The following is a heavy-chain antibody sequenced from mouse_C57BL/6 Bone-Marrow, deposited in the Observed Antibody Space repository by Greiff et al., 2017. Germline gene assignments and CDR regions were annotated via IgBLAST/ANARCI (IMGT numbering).Heavy chain of an antibody. CDR2: IDPENGDT. V-gene: IGHV14-4*01. D-gene: IGHD2-4*01. J-gene: IGHJ2*01. CDR1: GFNIKDDY. CDR3: TIYYDLDY. Sequence: VQLQQSGAELVRPGASVKLSCTASGFNIKDDYMHWVKQRPEQGLEWIGWIDPENGDTEYASKFQGKATITADTSSNTAYLQLSSLTSEDTAVYYCTIYYDLDYWGQGTTLTVYS.